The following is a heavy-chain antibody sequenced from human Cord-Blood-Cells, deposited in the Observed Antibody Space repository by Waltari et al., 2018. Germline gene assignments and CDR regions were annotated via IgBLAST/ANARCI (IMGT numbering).Heavy chain of an antibody. J-gene: IGHJ3*02. Sequence: QVQLVQSGAEVKKPGASVKVSCKASGYTFTSYYMHWVRQAPGQGLEWMGIINPSGGSTSYAQKCQGIVTMTRDTSTSTVYMELSSLRSEDTAVYYCARQLVSSAFDIWGQGTMVTVSS. CDR1: GYTFTSYY. V-gene: IGHV1-46*01. D-gene: IGHD6-6*01. CDR3: ARQLVSSAFDI. CDR2: INPSGGST.